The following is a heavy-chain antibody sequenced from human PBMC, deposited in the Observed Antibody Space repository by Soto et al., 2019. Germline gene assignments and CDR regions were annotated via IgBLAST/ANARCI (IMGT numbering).Heavy chain of an antibody. V-gene: IGHV3-30*18. D-gene: IGHD5-18*01. CDR3: AKGYSYVDDH. J-gene: IGHJ4*02. CDR1: GLTFSSYG. Sequence: GGSLRLSSAASGLTFSSYGMHWVRQAPGKGLEWVAVISYDGSDKYYADSVKGRFTISRDNSKNTLFLQMNSLRAEDTAVYYCAKGYSYVDDHWGQGTLVTVSS. CDR2: ISYDGSDK.